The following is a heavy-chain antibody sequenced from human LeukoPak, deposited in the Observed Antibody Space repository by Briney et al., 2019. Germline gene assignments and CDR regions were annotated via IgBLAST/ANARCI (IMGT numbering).Heavy chain of an antibody. CDR2: IRYDGSDE. J-gene: IGHJ4*02. D-gene: IGHD3-10*01. CDR3: AKEFNFFRGVIISTDY. V-gene: IGHV3-30*02. CDR1: GFTFSSYG. Sequence: GGSLRLSCAASGFTFSSYGMHWVRQAPGKGLEWVAFIRYDGSDESYADSAKGRFTISRDNSKNTVYLQMNSLRDEDTAVYYCAKEFNFFRGVIISTDYWGQGTLVTVSS.